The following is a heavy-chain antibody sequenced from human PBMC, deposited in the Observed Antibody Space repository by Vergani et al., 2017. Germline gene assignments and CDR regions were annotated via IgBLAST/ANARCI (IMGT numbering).Heavy chain of an antibody. D-gene: IGHD6-13*01. CDR2: TYYRSKWYN. V-gene: IGHV6-1*01. CDR3: ARGRRIAAAGGAYYYGMDV. CDR1: GDSVSSNSAA. J-gene: IGHJ6*02. Sequence: QVQLQQSGPGLVKPSQTLSLTCAISGDSVSSNSAAWNWIRQSPSRGLEWLGRTYYRSKWYNDYAVSVKSRITINPDTSKNRFSLQLNSVTPEDTGVYYCARGRRIAAAGGAYYYGMDVWGQGTTVTVSS.